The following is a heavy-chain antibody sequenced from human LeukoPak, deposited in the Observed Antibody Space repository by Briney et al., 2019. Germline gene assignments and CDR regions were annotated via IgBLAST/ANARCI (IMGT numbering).Heavy chain of an antibody. Sequence: PGGSLRLSCAASGFSFSTYAISWVRQAPGKGLEWVSCISTTSSYIFYADSVRGRFTISRDNAKNSLYLQMDSLRAEDTAVYYCARGEIITSYAFEIWGQGTMVTVSS. CDR3: ARGEIITSYAFEI. V-gene: IGHV3-21*01. J-gene: IGHJ3*02. CDR2: ISTTSSYI. D-gene: IGHD5-24*01. CDR1: GFSFSTYA.